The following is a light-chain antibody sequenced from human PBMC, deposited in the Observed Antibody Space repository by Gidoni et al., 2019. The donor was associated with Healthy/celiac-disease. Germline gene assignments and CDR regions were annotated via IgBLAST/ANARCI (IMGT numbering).Light chain of an antibody. CDR2: EVS. J-gene: IGLJ2*01. V-gene: IGLV2-14*01. CDR3: SSYTSSSTLE. CDR1: SSDVGGYHY. Sequence: QSALTQPAAVSGSPGKSITISCTGTSSDVGGYHYVSWYQQHPGKAPKLMIYEVSNRPSGVSNRFSGSKSGNTASLTISGRQAEDEADYYCSSYTSSSTLEFGGGTKLTVL.